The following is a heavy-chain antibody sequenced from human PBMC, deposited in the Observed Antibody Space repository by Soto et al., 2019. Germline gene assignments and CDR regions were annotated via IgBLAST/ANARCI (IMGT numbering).Heavy chain of an antibody. CDR2: IKSKTDGGTA. Sequence: EVQLVESGGGLVKPGGSLRLSCAASGFTFGNAWMNWVRQTPGKGLEWVGRIKSKTDGGTADYAAPVKGRFTISRDDSNNALYLQMNRLKTEDTAVYYCTTDRGHMYDFDYWGQGTLVPVSS. D-gene: IGHD5-18*01. CDR1: GFTFGNAW. V-gene: IGHV3-15*01. J-gene: IGHJ4*02. CDR3: TTDRGHMYDFDY.